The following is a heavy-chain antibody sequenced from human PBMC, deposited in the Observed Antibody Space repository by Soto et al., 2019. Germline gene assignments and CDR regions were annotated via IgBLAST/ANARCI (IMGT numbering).Heavy chain of an antibody. Sequence: QVQLVQSGAEVKKPGSSVKVSCKASGGTFSSYAISWVRQAPGQGLEWMGGIIPIFGTANYAQKFQGRVTITEAKSTSTADMELSSLRSEDTAVYYCARERDDSSDPWWFDPWGQGTLVIVSS. CDR1: GGTFSSYA. J-gene: IGHJ5*02. CDR2: IIPIFGTA. V-gene: IGHV1-69*06. CDR3: ARERDDSSDPWWFDP. D-gene: IGHD3-22*01.